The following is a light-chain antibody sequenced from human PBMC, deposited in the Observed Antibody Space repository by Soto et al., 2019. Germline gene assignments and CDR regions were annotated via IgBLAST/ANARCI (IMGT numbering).Light chain of an antibody. CDR3: QHYNSYSEA. J-gene: IGKJ1*01. CDR1: QTISTW. Sequence: DIQLTQSPSTLSGPVGDSATLTWRASQTISTWFAWYQQKPGNAPKLLIYKASTLKSGVPSRFSGSGSGTEFTLTISSLQPDDFATYYCQHYNSYSEAFGQGTKVDIK. V-gene: IGKV1-5*03. CDR2: KAS.